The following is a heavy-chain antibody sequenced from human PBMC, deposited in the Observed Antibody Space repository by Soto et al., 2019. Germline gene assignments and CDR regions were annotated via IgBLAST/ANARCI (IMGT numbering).Heavy chain of an antibody. CDR1: GFSLSTTSVA. CDR2: IYWNDSE. J-gene: IGHJ4*02. CDR3: ALIDSPPLFSDS. V-gene: IGHV2-5*01. D-gene: IGHD3-3*01. Sequence: QITLKESGPALLKPTQTLTLTCTFSGFSLSTTSVAVGWIRQPPGKALEWLALIYWNDSEAYNPSLRGRLSVSKDASKSQVVLTLTNMNPVDTGTYFCALIDSPPLFSDSGGPGTLVTVSS.